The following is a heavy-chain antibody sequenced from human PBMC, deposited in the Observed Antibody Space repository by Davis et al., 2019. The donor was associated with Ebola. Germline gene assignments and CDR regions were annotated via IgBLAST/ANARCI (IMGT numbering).Heavy chain of an antibody. J-gene: IGHJ6*02. CDR2: IYSGGST. Sequence: GESLKISCAASGFTFSDYYMSWIRQAPGKGLEWVSVIYSGGSTYYADSVKGRFTISRDNAKNSLYLQMNSLRAEDTAVYYCARDKRELLWGYGMDVWGQGTTVTVSS. D-gene: IGHD1-26*01. V-gene: IGHV3-66*01. CDR3: ARDKRELLWGYGMDV. CDR1: GFTFSDYY.